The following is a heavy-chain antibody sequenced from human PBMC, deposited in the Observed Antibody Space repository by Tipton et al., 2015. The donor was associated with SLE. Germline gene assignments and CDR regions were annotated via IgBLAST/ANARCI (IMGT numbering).Heavy chain of an antibody. V-gene: IGHV4-39*07. CDR2: IYYSGST. D-gene: IGHD2-2*01. CDR1: GGSISSSSYY. J-gene: IGHJ4*02. CDR3: ARVWGTGSRGGDY. Sequence: TLSLTCTVSGGSISSSSYYLGWIRQPPGKGLEWIGSIYYSGSTYYNPSLKSRVTISEDTSKNQFYLKLNSVTPEDTAVYYWARVWGTGSRGGDYWGQGTLVTVSS.